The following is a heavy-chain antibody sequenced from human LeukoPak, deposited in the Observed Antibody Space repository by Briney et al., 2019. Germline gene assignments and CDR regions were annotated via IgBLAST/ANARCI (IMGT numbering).Heavy chain of an antibody. J-gene: IGHJ4*02. Sequence: ASVTVSFTASGYTFTIYAMHWVRQAPGQRLELMGWINAGNGNTKYSQKLQGRVTITRDTSASTAYMELSSLRSEDTAVYYCARTVSSSWYYGYFDYWGQGTLVTVSS. D-gene: IGHD6-13*01. CDR1: GYTFTIYA. CDR2: INAGNGNT. V-gene: IGHV1-3*01. CDR3: ARTVSSSWYYGYFDY.